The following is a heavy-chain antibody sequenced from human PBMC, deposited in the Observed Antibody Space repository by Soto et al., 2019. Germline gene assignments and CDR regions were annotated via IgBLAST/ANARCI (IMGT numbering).Heavy chain of an antibody. J-gene: IGHJ4*02. D-gene: IGHD2-21*02. CDR3: ATAPGPY. CDR2: IYYSGST. V-gene: IGHV4-59*08. Sequence: ETLSLTCTVSGGSIRSYYWSWIRQPPGKGLEWIGYIYYSGSTKYNPSLKSRVTISVDSSKNQFSLKLDSVTAADTAVYYCATAPGPYWGQGTLVTVSS. CDR1: GGSIRSYY.